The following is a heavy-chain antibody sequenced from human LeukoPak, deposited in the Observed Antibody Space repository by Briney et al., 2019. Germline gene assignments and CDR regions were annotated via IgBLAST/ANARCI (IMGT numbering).Heavy chain of an antibody. D-gene: IGHD2-2*02. CDR2: IYYSGST. V-gene: IGHV4-59*01. J-gene: IGHJ6*02. Sequence: SETLSLTCTVSGGSISSYYWSWIRQPPGKGLEWIGYIYYSGSTNYNPSLKSRVTISVDMSKNQFSLKLSSVTAADTAVYYCARENRYLPGLDVWGQGTTVTVSS. CDR3: ARENRYLPGLDV. CDR1: GGSISSYY.